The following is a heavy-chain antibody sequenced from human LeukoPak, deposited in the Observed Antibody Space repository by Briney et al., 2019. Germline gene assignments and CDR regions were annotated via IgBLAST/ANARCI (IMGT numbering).Heavy chain of an antibody. CDR1: GFTFSSYW. V-gene: IGHV3-7*01. CDR2: INEDGNKK. CDR3: ATIQLWKFDY. J-gene: IGHJ4*02. Sequence: GESLRLSCAASGFTFSSYWMSWVRQAPGKGLEWVANINEDGNKKYYVDSVKGRFTISRDNAKNSLYLQMNSLRAEDTAVYYCATIQLWKFDYWGQGTLVTVSS. D-gene: IGHD5-18*01.